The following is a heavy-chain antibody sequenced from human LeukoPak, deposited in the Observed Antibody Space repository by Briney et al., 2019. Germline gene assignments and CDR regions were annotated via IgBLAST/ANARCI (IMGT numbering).Heavy chain of an antibody. CDR1: GYTFTGYY. Sequence: ASVKVSCKASGYTFTGYYTHWVRQAPGQGLEWMGWINPNSGGTNYAQKVQGRVIMTTDTDTSTAYMELRSRRSDDTAVYYCAREMAAAFFDVWGQGTMVTVSS. CDR3: AREMAAAFFDV. J-gene: IGHJ3*01. CDR2: INPNSGGT. V-gene: IGHV1-2*02. D-gene: IGHD2-15*01.